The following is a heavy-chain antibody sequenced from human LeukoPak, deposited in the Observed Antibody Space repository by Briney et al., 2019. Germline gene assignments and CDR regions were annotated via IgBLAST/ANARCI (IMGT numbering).Heavy chain of an antibody. CDR1: GFTFSSYW. CDR3: ARDLKVRGVKNYFDY. Sequence: GGSLRLSCAASGFTFSSYWMSWVRQAPGKGLEWVANIKQDGSEKYYVDSVKGRFTISRDNAKNSLYLQMNSLRAEDTAVYYCARDLKVRGVKNYFDYWGQGTLVTVSS. D-gene: IGHD3-10*01. V-gene: IGHV3-7*01. CDR2: IKQDGSEK. J-gene: IGHJ4*02.